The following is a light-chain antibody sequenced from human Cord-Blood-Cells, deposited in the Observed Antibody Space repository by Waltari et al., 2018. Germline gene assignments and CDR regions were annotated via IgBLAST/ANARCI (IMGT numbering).Light chain of an antibody. Sequence: DSVMTQSPLSLPVTPGEPASISCRSSQRILHSNGYNYLDWYLQNPGQSPQLLIYLGSNRASGVPDRFSGSGSGTDFTLKISRVEAEDVGVYYCMQALQTPWTFGQGTKVEIK. CDR1: QRILHSNGYNY. CDR3: MQALQTPWT. CDR2: LGS. J-gene: IGKJ1*01. V-gene: IGKV2-28*01.